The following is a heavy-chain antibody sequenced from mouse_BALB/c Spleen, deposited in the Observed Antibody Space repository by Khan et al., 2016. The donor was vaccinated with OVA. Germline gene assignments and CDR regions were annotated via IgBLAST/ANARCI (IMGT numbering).Heavy chain of an antibody. D-gene: IGHD2-2*01. Sequence: QVRLQQSGPELVKPGASVRISCKASGYIFTSYYIHWVKQRPGQGLDWIGWIFPGNVSPEYNERFKDKATLTADTSSSTAYMQLSSLTSEDSAVYFCARAGYGSFAFWGQGTLVTVSA. J-gene: IGHJ3*01. CDR2: IFPGNVSP. V-gene: IGHV1S56*01. CDR1: GYIFTSYY. CDR3: ARAGYGSFAF.